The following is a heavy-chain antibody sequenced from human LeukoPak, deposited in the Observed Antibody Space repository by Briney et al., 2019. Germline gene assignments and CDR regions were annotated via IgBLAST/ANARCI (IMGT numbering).Heavy chain of an antibody. V-gene: IGHV4-39*01. D-gene: IGHD3-22*01. CDR2: IYYSGST. J-gene: IGHJ4*02. CDR1: GGSISSSSYY. CDR3: ASDRSGLSFCF. Sequence: PSETLSLTCTVSGGSISSSSYYWGWIRQPPGKGLEWIGSIYYSGSTYYNSSLKSRIAISVDTSKNQFSLELTSVTAADTAVYYCASDRSGLSFCFWGQGTLVTVSS.